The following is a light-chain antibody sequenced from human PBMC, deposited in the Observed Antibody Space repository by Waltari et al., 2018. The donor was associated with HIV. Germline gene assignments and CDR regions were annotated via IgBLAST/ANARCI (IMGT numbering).Light chain of an antibody. V-gene: IGLV2-14*01. CDR1: SSAVGGYHY. Sequence: QSALTQPASASGSPGQSITISCSGTSSAVGGYHYVSWYQQLPGKAPKLMIYKVSKRPAVFCNRCTGSNSGNPTSLTSSGLQAEDQADYDCSSYPSSSTLWVCGGGTKLTVL. J-gene: IGLJ3*02. CDR3: SSYPSSSTLWV. CDR2: KVS.